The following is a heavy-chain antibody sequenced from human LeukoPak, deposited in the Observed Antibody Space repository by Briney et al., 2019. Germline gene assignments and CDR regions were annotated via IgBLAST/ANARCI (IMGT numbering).Heavy chain of an antibody. CDR2: IYHSGST. D-gene: IGHD6-13*01. V-gene: IGHV4-4*02. CDR1: GGSISSSNW. CDR3: ARAPIAAAGTSSGWRYYYYYMDV. J-gene: IGHJ6*03. Sequence: PSETLSLTCAVSGGSISSSNWWSWVRQPPGKGLEWIGEIYHSGSTNYNPSLKSRVTMSVDTSKNQFSLKLSSVTAADTAVYYCARAPIAAAGTSSGWRYYYYYMDVWGKGTTVTISS.